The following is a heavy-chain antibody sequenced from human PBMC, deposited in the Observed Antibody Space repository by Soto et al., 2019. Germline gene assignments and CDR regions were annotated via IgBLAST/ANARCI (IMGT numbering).Heavy chain of an antibody. Sequence: PGESLKISCKGSGYSFTTYWIGWVRQMPGKGLEWMGIIYPGDPDTRYSPSVQGQVTSSADKSISTAYLQWSSLWASDTAMYFCARRTCTDGVCQPPYHPADAFEMWGQGTMVAVSS. J-gene: IGHJ3*02. V-gene: IGHV5-51*01. CDR3: ARRTCTDGVCQPPYHPADAFEM. CDR2: IYPGDPDT. D-gene: IGHD2-8*01. CDR1: GYSFTTYW.